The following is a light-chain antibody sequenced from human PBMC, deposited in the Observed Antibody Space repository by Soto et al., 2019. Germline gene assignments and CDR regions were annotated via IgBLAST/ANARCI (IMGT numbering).Light chain of an antibody. V-gene: IGLV2-14*01. Sequence: QSALTQPASVSGSPGQSITISCTGTSSDVGGYNYVSWYQQPPGKAPKLMIYGVTNRPSGVSNRFSGSKSGNTASLTISGLQAEDEADYYCSSYTSSSTLLLFGAGTKLTVL. CDR3: SSYTSSSTLLL. J-gene: IGLJ2*01. CDR1: SSDVGGYNY. CDR2: GVT.